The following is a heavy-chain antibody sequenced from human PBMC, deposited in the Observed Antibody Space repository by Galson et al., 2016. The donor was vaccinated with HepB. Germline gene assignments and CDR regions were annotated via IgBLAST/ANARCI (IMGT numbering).Heavy chain of an antibody. CDR1: GYSFTSYW. J-gene: IGHJ6*01. D-gene: IGHD6-6*01. CDR2: IYPGDSDT. CDR3: ARLAAGRDHGTPHYYYYGMDV. V-gene: IGHV5-51*01. Sequence: QSGAEVKKPGESLKISCKGSGYSFTSYWIGWVRQMPGKGLEWMGIIYPGDSDTRYSPSFQGQGTISTDKSISTAYLQWSSLKASATAMFYCARLAAGRDHGTPHYYYYGMDVWGQGTTVTVSS.